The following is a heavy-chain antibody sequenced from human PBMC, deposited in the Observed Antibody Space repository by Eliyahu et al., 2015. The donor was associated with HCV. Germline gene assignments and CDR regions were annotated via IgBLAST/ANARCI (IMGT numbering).Heavy chain of an antibody. D-gene: IGHD5-18*01. CDR1: GGTFSRYT. CDR2: IIPFFGTA. CDR3: AREGYNHGTPTPFDF. V-gene: IGHV1-69*01. Sequence: QVQLVQSGAEVKKPGSSVKVSCKASGGTFSRYTISWVRQAPGQXLEWMGGIIPFFGTANXAQKXQGRVTITADESTSTAYMELSSLKYEDTAVYYCAREGYNHGTPTPFDFWGQGTLVTVSS. J-gene: IGHJ4*02.